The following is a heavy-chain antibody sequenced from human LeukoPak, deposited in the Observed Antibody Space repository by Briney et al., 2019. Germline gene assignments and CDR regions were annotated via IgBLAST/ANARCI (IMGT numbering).Heavy chain of an antibody. V-gene: IGHV4-34*01. J-gene: IGHJ6*03. CDR2: INHSGST. D-gene: IGHD6-13*01. CDR3: ARAYSSSWYVAYYYYMDV. Sequence: PSETLSLTCAVYGGSFSGYYWSWLRQPPGKGLEWVGEINHSGSTNYNPSLKSRVTISVDTSKNQFSLKLSSVTAADTAVYYCARAYSSSWYVAYYYYMDVWGKGTTVTVSS. CDR1: GGSFSGYY.